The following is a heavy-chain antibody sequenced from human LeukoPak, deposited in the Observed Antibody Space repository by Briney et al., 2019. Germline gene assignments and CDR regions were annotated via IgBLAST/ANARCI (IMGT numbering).Heavy chain of an antibody. D-gene: IGHD1-26*01. Sequence: GGSLRLSCAASGFTFSNYWMIWVRQAPGKGLEWVANIKHDGSEKYYVDSVRGRFTISRDNAKNTLCLQMNSLRAEDTAVYYCARVPSWELQLVFDYWGQGTLVTVSS. V-gene: IGHV3-7*01. CDR3: ARVPSWELQLVFDY. CDR1: GFTFSNYW. J-gene: IGHJ4*02. CDR2: IKHDGSEK.